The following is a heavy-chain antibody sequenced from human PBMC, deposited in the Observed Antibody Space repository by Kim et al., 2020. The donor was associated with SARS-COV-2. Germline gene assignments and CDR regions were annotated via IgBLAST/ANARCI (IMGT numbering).Heavy chain of an antibody. CDR3: ARESVRSTGTDFDF. V-gene: IGHV1-3*01. D-gene: IGHD1-1*01. J-gene: IGHJ4*02. Sequence: YSQKFQGRVTISRDTSTSSTYMELTSLRSEDSATYYCARESVRSTGTDFDFWGQGTLVTVSS.